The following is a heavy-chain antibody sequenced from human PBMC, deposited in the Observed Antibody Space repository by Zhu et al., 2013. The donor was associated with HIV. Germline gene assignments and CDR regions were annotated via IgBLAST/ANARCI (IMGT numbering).Heavy chain of an antibody. V-gene: IGHV1-2*04. D-gene: IGHD2-15*01. CDR2: INPNSGGT. CDR3: ARAKYCSGGSCYSEKLYYFDY. CDR1: GYTFTGYY. J-gene: IGHJ4*02. Sequence: QVQLVQSGAEVKKPGASVKVSCKASGYTFTGYYMHWVRQAPGQGLEWMGWINPNSGGTNYAQKFQGWVTMTRDTSISTAYMELSRLRSDDTAVYYCARAKYCSGGSCYSEKLYYFDYWGQGTLVTVSS.